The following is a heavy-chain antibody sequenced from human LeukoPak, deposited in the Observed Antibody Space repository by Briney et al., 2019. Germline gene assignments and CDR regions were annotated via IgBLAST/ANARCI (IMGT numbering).Heavy chain of an antibody. V-gene: IGHV4-59*11. CDR3: ARAFYYDSSRFYQYFDF. CDR1: GGSINSHY. D-gene: IGHD3-22*01. J-gene: IGHJ4*02. Sequence: SETLSLTCTLSGGSINSHYWSWIRQPPGKGPEWIGYIYYNGGTHYNPSLKSRVTISVDSSKNQFSLKLTSVTAADTAVYYCARAFYYDSSRFYQYFDFWGRGNLVTVSS. CDR2: IYYNGGT.